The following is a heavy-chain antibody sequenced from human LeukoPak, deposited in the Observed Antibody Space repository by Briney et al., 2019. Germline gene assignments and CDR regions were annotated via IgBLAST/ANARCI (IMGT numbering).Heavy chain of an antibody. V-gene: IGHV4-34*01. CDR1: GGSFSGYY. CDR3: ARAKLQTPTTYDSSGYYSPYYFDY. D-gene: IGHD3-22*01. Sequence: PSETLSLTCAVYGGSFSGYYWSWIRQPPGKGLEWIGEINHSGSTNYNPSLKSRVTISVDTSKNQFSLNLNSVTAADTAVYYCARAKLQTPTTYDSSGYYSPYYFDYWGQGTLVTVSS. J-gene: IGHJ4*02. CDR2: INHSGST.